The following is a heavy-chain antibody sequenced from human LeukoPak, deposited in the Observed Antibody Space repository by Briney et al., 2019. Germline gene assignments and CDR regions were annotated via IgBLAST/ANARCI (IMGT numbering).Heavy chain of an antibody. CDR3: AGSIVVVVGYFEH. V-gene: IGHV4-39*01. J-gene: IGHJ1*01. CDR2: IYYSGST. CDR1: GGSVSHSNW. Sequence: PSETLPLTCAVSGGSVSHSNWWTWVRQSPGKGLEWIGSIYYSGSTYYNPSLKSRATISVDTPKNQFSLKLSSVTAADTAVYYCAGSIVVVVGYFEHWGQGTLVTVSS. D-gene: IGHD3-22*01.